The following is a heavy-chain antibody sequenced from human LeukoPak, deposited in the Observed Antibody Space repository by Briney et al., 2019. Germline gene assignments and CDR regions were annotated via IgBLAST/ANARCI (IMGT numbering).Heavy chain of an antibody. CDR3: AKDVRYSSSWPEYYFDY. D-gene: IGHD6-13*01. CDR1: GFTFSSYG. CDR2: ISYDGSNK. J-gene: IGHJ4*02. V-gene: IGHV3-30*18. Sequence: PGRSLRLSCAASGFTFSSYGTHWVRQAPGKGLEWVAVISYDGSNKYYADSVKGRFTISRDNSKNTLYLQMNSLRAEDTAVYYCAKDVRYSSSWPEYYFDYWGQGTLVTVSS.